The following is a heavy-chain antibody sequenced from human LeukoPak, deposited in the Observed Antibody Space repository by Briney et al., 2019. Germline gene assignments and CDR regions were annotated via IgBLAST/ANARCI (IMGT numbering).Heavy chain of an antibody. CDR2: ISPYNGNT. D-gene: IGHD1-26*01. J-gene: IGHJ6*03. Sequence: GASVKVSCKASGYTFTSYGINWVRQAPGQGLEWMGWISPYNGNTNYAQKLQGRVTMTTDTSTSTAYMELRSLRSDDTAVYYCVREYQWEVSGFYYYCMDVWGKGTTVTVSS. CDR1: GYTFTSYG. V-gene: IGHV1-18*01. CDR3: VREYQWEVSGFYYYCMDV.